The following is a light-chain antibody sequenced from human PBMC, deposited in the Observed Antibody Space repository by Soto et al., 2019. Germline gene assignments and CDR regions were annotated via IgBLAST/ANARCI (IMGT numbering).Light chain of an antibody. CDR2: GAS. V-gene: IGKV3-15*01. CDR3: QQFHNWPRT. CDR1: QSMGSN. J-gene: IGKJ1*01. Sequence: DIVMTQSPATVSVSPGEIGTVSFRASQSMGSNVAWYQQKPGQAPRLLIYGASTRAAGIPARFSGSGSGTEFTLTITSLQSEDFAVYYCQQFHNWPRTFGQGTKVDIK.